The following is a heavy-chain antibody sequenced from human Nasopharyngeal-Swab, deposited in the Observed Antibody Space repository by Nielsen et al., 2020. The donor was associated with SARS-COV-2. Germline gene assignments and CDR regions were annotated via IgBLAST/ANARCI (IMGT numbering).Heavy chain of an antibody. CDR1: GYTFRIYH. J-gene: IGHJ3*02. CDR2: INPSGGQT. CDR3: ARDLDPATAGALDI. Sequence: ASVKVSCKASGYTFRIYHMHWVRQAPGQGLEWMGLINPSGGQTTYAQKFQGRVTMTRDTSTSTVYMELSSLRSEDTAVYYCARDLDPATAGALDIWGQGTMVTVSS. V-gene: IGHV1-46*01. D-gene: IGHD2-2*01.